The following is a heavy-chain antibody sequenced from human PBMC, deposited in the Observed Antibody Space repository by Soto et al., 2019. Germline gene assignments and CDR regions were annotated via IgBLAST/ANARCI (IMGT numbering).Heavy chain of an antibody. Sequence: QVQLVQSGAEVKKPGASVKVSCKASGYTFTSFAVTWVRQAPGQGLEWMGWINPYNDKTKYAHKYKDRVTMTTDTSTTTAYMELRSLASDDTAVYSCARSVLIFGGPRKVDPWGYRTLVTVSS. J-gene: IGHJ5*02. CDR3: ARSVLIFGGPRKVDP. V-gene: IGHV1-18*01. CDR2: INPYNDKT. CDR1: GYTFTSFA. D-gene: IGHD3-16*01.